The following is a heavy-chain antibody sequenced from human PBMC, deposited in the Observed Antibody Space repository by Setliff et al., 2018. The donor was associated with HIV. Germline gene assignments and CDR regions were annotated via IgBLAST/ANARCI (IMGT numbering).Heavy chain of an antibody. D-gene: IGHD3-16*01. V-gene: IGHV4-61*02. CDR1: GGSISSETFS. CDR2: IYTSGST. Sequence: SETLSLTCTVAGGSISSETFSWNWIRQPAGKGLEWIGRIYTSGSTDYNPSLKSRVTMSVDTSKNQFSLKLSSVTAADTAVYYCARGGYYYYFGVDVWGQGTTVTVSS. J-gene: IGHJ6*02. CDR3: ARGGYYYYFGVDV.